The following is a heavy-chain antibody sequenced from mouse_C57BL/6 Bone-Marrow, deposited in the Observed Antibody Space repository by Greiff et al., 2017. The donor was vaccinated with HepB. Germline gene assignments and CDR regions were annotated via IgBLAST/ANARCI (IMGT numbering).Heavy chain of an antibody. CDR2: ISNGGGST. Sequence: EVKLVESGGGLVQPGGSLKLSCAASGFTFSDYYMYWVRQTPEKRLEWVAYISNGGGSTYYPDTVKGRFTFSIDNAKNTLYLQLSRLKSEDTAMYYCARHVLLSYYYAMDYWGQGTSVTVSS. V-gene: IGHV5-12*01. D-gene: IGHD1-1*02. CDR1: GFTFSDYY. J-gene: IGHJ4*01. CDR3: ARHVLLSYYYAMDY.